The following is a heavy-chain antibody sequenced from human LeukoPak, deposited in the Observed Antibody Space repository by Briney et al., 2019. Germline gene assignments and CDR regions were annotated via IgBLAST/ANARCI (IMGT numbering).Heavy chain of an antibody. CDR2: ISYDGSNK. Sequence: GGSLRLSCAASGFSFNSYSMHWIRQAPGRGLEWVALISYDGSNKDYANSVKGRFTISRDNSKNALYVQINSLRAEDTAVYYCARGVRGSSWVSFEYWGQGTLVTVSS. J-gene: IGHJ4*02. D-gene: IGHD6-13*01. V-gene: IGHV3-30*04. CDR1: GFSFNSYS. CDR3: ARGVRGSSWVSFEY.